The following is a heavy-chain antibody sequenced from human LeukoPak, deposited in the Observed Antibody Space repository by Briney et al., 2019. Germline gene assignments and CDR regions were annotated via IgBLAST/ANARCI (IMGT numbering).Heavy chain of an antibody. J-gene: IGHJ6*02. V-gene: IGHV3-23*01. D-gene: IGHD3-10*01. CDR2: ISGSGGST. CDR1: GFTFSSYA. Sequence: GGSLRLSCAASGFTFSSYAMSWVRQAPGKGLEWVSAISGSGGSTYYADSVKGRFTISRDNSKNTLYLQMNSLGAEDTAVYYCAKDQARYYGSGSYDYYYYYGMDVWGQGTTVTVSS. CDR3: AKDQARYYGSGSYDYYYYYGMDV.